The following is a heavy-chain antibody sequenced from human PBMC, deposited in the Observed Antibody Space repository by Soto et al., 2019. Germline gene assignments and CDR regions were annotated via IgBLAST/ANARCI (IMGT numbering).Heavy chain of an antibody. CDR2: ISGDGGNK. Sequence: PGGSLRLSCTASGLTFSSYAVHWVRQAPGKGLEWVSVISGDGGNKYFAESVRGRFLISRDNSKNTVYLQMNRLRHEDTAVYFCARRITSTVSALGYWGQGTLVTVSS. D-gene: IGHD1-20*01. J-gene: IGHJ4*02. CDR3: ARRITSTVSALGY. CDR1: GLTFSSYA. V-gene: IGHV3-30-3*01.